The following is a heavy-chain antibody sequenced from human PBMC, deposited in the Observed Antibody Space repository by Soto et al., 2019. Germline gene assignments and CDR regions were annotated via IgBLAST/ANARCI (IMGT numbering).Heavy chain of an antibody. CDR1: GGTCSNYA. CDR2: IIPLVGTA. Sequence: QVQLVQAGAEVKKPGSSVKVSCKASGGTCSNYAINWVLQPRGQGLVWMGGIIPLVGTAYYGQNYPDRVRINADESTCKACIERSVPRCEDMAVYLCVHFAVGGPARAGAFDIWVQGTIVTVSA. CDR3: VHFAVGGPARAGAFDI. J-gene: IGHJ3*02. D-gene: IGHD2-2*01. V-gene: IGHV1-69*01.